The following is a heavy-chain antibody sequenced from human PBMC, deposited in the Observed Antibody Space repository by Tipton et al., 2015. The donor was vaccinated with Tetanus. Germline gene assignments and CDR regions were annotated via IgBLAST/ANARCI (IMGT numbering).Heavy chain of an antibody. Sequence: TLSLTCTVSGDSVSGYYWSWIRQPPGKGLEWIGYVYYTGSTNHNPSLKSRVTISMDRSKNQISLQLTSVTAADTAVYSCAGVTAQRTELYLDHWGQGTLFTVSS. D-gene: IGHD6-13*01. V-gene: IGHV4-59*02. CDR2: VYYTGST. CDR1: GDSVSGYY. J-gene: IGHJ4*02. CDR3: AGVTAQRTELYLDH.